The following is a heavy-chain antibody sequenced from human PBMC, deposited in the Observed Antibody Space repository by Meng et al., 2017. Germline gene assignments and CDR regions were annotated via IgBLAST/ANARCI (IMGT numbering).Heavy chain of an antibody. D-gene: IGHD1-1*01. CDR1: EFTFNNYW. CDR2: ISGDGSIT. J-gene: IGHJ4*02. CDR3: LDEAPRSDY. Sequence: EVTLVVAVEGLFQPGASLRLACAASEFTFNNYWMHWVRQVPGKGLVWVSRISGDGSITNYADSVKGRFTISRDNAKNTLYLQMNSLRPEDTAVYYCLDEAPRSDYWGQGSLVTVSS. V-gene: IGHV3-74*01.